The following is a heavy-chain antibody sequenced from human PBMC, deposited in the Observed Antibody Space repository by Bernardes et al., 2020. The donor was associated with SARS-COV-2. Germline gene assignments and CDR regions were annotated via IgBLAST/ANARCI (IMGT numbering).Heavy chain of an antibody. D-gene: IGHD6-19*01. CDR3: AKEGRKNGWYGDEAFDF. V-gene: IGHV3-30*04. CDR2: TSFDGNNN. CDR1: GFTFRGYA. Sequence: GGSLRLSCVPSGFTFRGYAMHWVRQAPGKGLEWVAFTSFDGNNNYYADSVKGRFTISRDNAKSTLHLQMNRLTSDDTAMYFCAKEGRKNGWYGDEAFDFWGQGTLVTVS. J-gene: IGHJ3*01.